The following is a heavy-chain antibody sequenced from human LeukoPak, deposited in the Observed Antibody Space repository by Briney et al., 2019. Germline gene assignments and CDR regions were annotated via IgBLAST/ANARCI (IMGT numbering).Heavy chain of an antibody. CDR3: AKRAFVPTVTDGAFDI. J-gene: IGHJ3*02. D-gene: IGHD4-17*01. Sequence: SLRLSCAASGFTFDDYAMHWVRQAPGKGLEWVSMISWNSNSIVYADSVKGRFTISRDNAKKSLYLQMNSLRAEDTALYYCAKRAFVPTVTDGAFDIWGQGTMVTVSS. CDR2: ISWNSNSI. V-gene: IGHV3-9*01. CDR1: GFTFDDYA.